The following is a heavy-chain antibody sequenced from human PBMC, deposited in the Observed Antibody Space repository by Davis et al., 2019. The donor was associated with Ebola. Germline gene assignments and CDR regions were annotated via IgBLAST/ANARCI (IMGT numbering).Heavy chain of an antibody. J-gene: IGHJ6*02. CDR3: ARDGYNEYYGMDV. D-gene: IGHD5-24*01. V-gene: IGHV3-7*03. CDR2: IKQDGSEK. CDR1: GFSFSSYW. Sequence: GESLKISCAASGFSFSSYWMSWVRQAPGKGLEWVGQIKQDGSEKYYVDSVKGRFTISRDNAKNSLYLQMNSLRAEDTAVYYCARDGYNEYYGMDVWGQGTTVTVSS.